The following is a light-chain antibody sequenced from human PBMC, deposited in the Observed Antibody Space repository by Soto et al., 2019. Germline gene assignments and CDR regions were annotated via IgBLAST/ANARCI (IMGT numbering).Light chain of an antibody. CDR3: SSYAGATNLV. Sequence: QSVLTQPPSASGSPGQSVTISCTGTSSDVGAYNSVSWYQHYPGKAPKLLIYEVSKRPSGVPDRFSGSKSGNTASLTVSGLQAEDGADYYCSSYAGATNLVFGGGTKLTVL. V-gene: IGLV2-8*01. J-gene: IGLJ2*01. CDR2: EVS. CDR1: SSDVGAYNS.